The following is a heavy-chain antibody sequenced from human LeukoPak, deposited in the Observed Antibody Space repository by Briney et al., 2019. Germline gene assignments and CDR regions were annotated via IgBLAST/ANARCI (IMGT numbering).Heavy chain of an antibody. V-gene: IGHV3-23*01. CDR2: ISPSGGGT. CDR1: GLTFSSYC. J-gene: IGHJ4*02. Sequence: GGSLRLSCAASGLTFSSYCMNWVRQAPGKGLEWISGISPSGGGTYYADFVKGRFTISRDDSKNTLYLQMNSLRGDDTAVYYCAKDIGWLQFDYWGQGTLVTVSS. D-gene: IGHD5-24*01. CDR3: AKDIGWLQFDY.